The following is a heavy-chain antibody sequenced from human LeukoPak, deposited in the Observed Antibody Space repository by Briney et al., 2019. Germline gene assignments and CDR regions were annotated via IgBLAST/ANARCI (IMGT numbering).Heavy chain of an antibody. CDR1: GGSISSYY. J-gene: IGHJ6*03. CDR3: ASSLRYFDWLSAGYYYYYMDV. D-gene: IGHD3-9*01. Sequence: SETLSLTCTVSGGSISSYYWTWIRQPPGKGLEWIGCVYYSGSTNYNPSLKSRVTISVDTSKNQFSLKLSSVTAADTAVYYCASSLRYFDWLSAGYYYYYMDVWGKGTTVTVSS. CDR2: VYYSGST. V-gene: IGHV4-59*01.